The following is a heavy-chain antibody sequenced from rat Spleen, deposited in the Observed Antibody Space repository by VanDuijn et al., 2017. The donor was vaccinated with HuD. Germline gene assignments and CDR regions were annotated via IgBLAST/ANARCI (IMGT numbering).Heavy chain of an antibody. J-gene: IGHJ4*01. CDR2: ISTRGSRT. Sequence: EVQLVEAGGGLVQPGRSLKLSCAASGFTFSNYGMAWVRQAPTKGLEWVATISTRGSRTYYPDSVKGRFTISRDNAKSSLYLQMNSLRSEDTATYYCARHRSTVGTWVMDAWGQGASVTVSS. CDR3: ARHRSTVGTWVMDA. V-gene: IGHV5-29*01. D-gene: IGHD1-1*01. CDR1: GFTFSNYG.